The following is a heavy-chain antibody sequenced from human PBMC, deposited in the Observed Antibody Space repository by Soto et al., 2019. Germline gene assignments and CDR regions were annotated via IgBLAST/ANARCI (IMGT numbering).Heavy chain of an antibody. CDR1: TFSMYS. D-gene: IGHD1-26*01. J-gene: IGHJ5*02. Sequence: EVQVVESGGGLVKPGGSLRLSCNFTFSMYSMNWVRQAPGKGLAWVASISSGSAFIKYADSVKGGFSITRGNAKNSVSLQMNRLRAEDTAMYYCTRDQGGSYDSWFDPWGRGTLVTVSS. CDR3: TRDQGGSYDSWFDP. V-gene: IGHV3-21*01. CDR2: ISSGSAFI.